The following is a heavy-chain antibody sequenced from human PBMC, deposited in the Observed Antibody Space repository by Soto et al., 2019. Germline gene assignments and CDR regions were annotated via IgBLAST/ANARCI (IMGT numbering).Heavy chain of an antibody. J-gene: IGHJ2*01. D-gene: IGHD5-18*01. V-gene: IGHV4-30-4*01. CDR3: ARGSAAKRYFDL. CDR1: GVPISGSDYH. Sequence: QVQLQESGPGLVKPSQTLSLMCTVSGVPISGSDYHWSWIRQSPGKGLAWIGYIFPSGATHYNSSLGSRITMSVETSKSQFSLRLTAVTAAATAVYFCARGSAAKRYFDLWGRGTLVTVSS. CDR2: IFPSGAT.